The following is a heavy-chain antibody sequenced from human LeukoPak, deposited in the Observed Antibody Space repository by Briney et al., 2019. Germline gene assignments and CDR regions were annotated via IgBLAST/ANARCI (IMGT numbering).Heavy chain of an antibody. CDR3: ARDKLFRTKSCSGSFYVLDS. CDR2: IHHSGST. J-gene: IGHJ5*01. D-gene: IGHD3-22*01. V-gene: IGHV4-59*01. Sequence: SETLSLTCTVSGGSISSDYWSWIRQPPGEGLEWIGYIHHSGSTNYNPSLKSRVTISVDTSKNQFSLKLSSVTAADTAVYYCARDKLFRTKSCSGSFYVLDSWGQGPLVTVSS. CDR1: GGSISSDY.